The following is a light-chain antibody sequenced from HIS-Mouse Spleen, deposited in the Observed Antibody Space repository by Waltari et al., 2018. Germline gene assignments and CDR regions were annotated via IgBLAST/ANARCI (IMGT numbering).Light chain of an antibody. CDR3: SSYTSSSTLV. V-gene: IGLV2-14*03. CDR2: DVS. Sequence: QSALTQPASVSGSPGQSITISCTGTSSDVGGYNYVSWYQQHPGKAPKLMIYDVSNRHPGVSNRFSGSKSGNTASLTISGLQAEDEADYYCSSYTSSSTLVFGTGTKVTVL. CDR1: SSDVGGYNY. J-gene: IGLJ1*01.